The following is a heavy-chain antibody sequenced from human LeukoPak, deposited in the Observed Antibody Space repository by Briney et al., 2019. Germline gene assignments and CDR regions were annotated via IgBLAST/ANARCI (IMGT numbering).Heavy chain of an antibody. CDR1: GFTFDNYA. V-gene: IGHV3-9*01. Sequence: GGSLRLSCAASGFTFDNYAMHWVRQAPGKGLEWVSGINWNSGSVGYADSVKGRFTISRDNAKSSLFLQMNSLRAEDTAFYYCAKGASRDGGVSGAWGQGTLATVSS. D-gene: IGHD2-8*02. CDR3: AKGASRDGGVSGA. J-gene: IGHJ5*02. CDR2: INWNSGSV.